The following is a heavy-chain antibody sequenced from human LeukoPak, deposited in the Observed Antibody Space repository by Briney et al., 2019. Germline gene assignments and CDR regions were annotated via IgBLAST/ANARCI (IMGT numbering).Heavy chain of an antibody. CDR1: GYSFTGYW. CDR3: ARRRNSYISDFDY. CDR2: IYPGDSDT. D-gene: IGHD1-26*01. Sequence: PGESLKISCNGSGYSFTGYWIGWVRQMPGKGLEWMGIIYPGDSDTRYSPSFQGQVTISADKSISTAYLQWSSLKASDTAMYYCARRRNSYISDFDYWGQGALVTVSS. J-gene: IGHJ4*02. V-gene: IGHV5-51*01.